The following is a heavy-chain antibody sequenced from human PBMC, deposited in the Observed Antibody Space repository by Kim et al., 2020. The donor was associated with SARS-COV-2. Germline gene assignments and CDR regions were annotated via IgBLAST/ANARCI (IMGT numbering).Heavy chain of an antibody. J-gene: IGHJ6*02. V-gene: IGHV1-69*13. D-gene: IGHD1-1*01. CDR2: IIPIFGTA. Sequence: SVKVSCKASGGTFSSYAISWVRQAPGQGLEWMGGIIPIFGTANYAQKFQGRVTITADESTSTAYMELSSLRSEDTAVYYCARESPGGLEINYGMDVWGQGTTVTVSS. CDR3: ARESPGGLEINYGMDV. CDR1: GGTFSSYA.